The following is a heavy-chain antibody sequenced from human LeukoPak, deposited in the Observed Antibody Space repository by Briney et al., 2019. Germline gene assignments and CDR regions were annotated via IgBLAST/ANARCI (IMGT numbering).Heavy chain of an antibody. V-gene: IGHV4-61*02. CDR2: IYTSGST. CDR3: ARDIPEGGEIN. CDR1: GGSISSGSYY. J-gene: IGHJ4*02. Sequence: SETLSLTCTVSGGSISSGSYYWSWIRQPAGKGLEWIGRIYTSGSTNYNPSLKSRVTISVDTSKNQFSLKLSSVTAADTAVYYCARDIPEGGEINWGQGTLVTVSS. D-gene: IGHD1-14*01.